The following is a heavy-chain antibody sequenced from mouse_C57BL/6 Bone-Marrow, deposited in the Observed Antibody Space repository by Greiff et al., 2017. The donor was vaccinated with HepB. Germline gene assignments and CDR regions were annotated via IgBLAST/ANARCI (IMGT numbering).Heavy chain of an antibody. J-gene: IGHJ4*01. D-gene: IGHD1-1*01. CDR1: GYTFTSYW. CDR3: ARDPITTVVPSYYAMDY. CDR2: IDPNSGGT. V-gene: IGHV1-72*01. Sequence: VQLQQPGAELVKPGASVKLSCKASGYTFTSYWMHWVKQRPGRGLEWIGRIDPNSGGTKYNEKFKSKATLTVDKPSSTAYMQLSSLTSEDSAVYYCARDPITTVVPSYYAMDYWGQGTSVTVSS.